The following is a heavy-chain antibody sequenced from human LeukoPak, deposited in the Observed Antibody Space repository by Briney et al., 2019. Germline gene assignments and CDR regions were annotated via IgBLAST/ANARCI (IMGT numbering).Heavy chain of an antibody. Sequence: PSETLSLTCTVSGGSISPHYWSWIRQPPGRGLEWIGCIHYSGNTNYNPSLKTRVTISLDTSKNQFSLKLSSVTAADTAVYYCARSRAGSPYWGQGTLVTVSS. CDR2: IHYSGNT. CDR1: GGSISPHY. J-gene: IGHJ4*02. V-gene: IGHV4-59*11. CDR3: ARSRAGSPY. D-gene: IGHD3-10*01.